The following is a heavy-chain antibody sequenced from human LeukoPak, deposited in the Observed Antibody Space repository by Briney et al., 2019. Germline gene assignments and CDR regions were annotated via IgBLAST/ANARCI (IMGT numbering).Heavy chain of an antibody. J-gene: IGHJ4*02. D-gene: IGHD2-8*02. V-gene: IGHV3-23*01. CDR2: ISGSGGST. CDR1: GFTFNNFA. CDR3: AKDPDCTGGVCYTFFDY. Sequence: GGSLRLSCAASGFTFNNFAMSWVRQAQGKGLEWVSAISGSGGSTYYADSVKGRFTISRDNSKNTLYLQMNSLRAEDTAVYYCAKDPDCTGGVCYTFFDYWGQGTLVTVSS.